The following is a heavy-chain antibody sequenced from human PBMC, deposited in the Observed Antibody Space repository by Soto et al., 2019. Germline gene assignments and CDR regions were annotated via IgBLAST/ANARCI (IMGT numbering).Heavy chain of an antibody. V-gene: IGHV3-53*01. CDR1: GLTISGKKY. CDR2: LYDVDGS. CDR3: STWHEREHAFDV. D-gene: IGHD1-1*01. Sequence: DVQLVESGGGLIQPGESLRLSCAAFGLTISGKKYVAWVRQAPGKVLEWVSALYDVDGSFYADSVTGRFTTSSDSSKTTVYLQMNDLRPDYKAVYYCSTWHEREHAFDVWGQGTTVTISS. J-gene: IGHJ3*01.